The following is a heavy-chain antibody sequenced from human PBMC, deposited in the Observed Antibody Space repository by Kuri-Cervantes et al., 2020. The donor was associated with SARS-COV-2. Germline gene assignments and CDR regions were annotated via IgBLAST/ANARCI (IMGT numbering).Heavy chain of an antibody. D-gene: IGHD3-3*01. V-gene: IGHV3-11*01. CDR3: ARRVFTIFGVGYYYMDV. J-gene: IGHJ6*03. CDR2: INGGGGTT. CDR1: GFTVSSNY. Sequence: GESLKISCAASGFTVSSNYMSWVRQAPGKGLEWVSSINGGGGTTFYAESVKGRFTVSRDNAKNSLYLQMNSLRAEDTAVYYCARRVFTIFGVGYYYMDVWGKGTTVTVSS.